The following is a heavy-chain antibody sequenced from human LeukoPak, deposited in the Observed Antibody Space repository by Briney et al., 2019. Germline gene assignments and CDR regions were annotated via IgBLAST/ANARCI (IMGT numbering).Heavy chain of an antibody. D-gene: IGHD3-22*01. CDR3: ARNQESDSPPYFDY. J-gene: IGHJ4*02. Sequence: GGSLRLSCAAAGFTFSRYGMHWVRQAPGKGLEWVAVIWYDGSGEYYAECVKGRFTIARDNSKNMLYLQMNSLRAEDTAMYYCARNQESDSPPYFDYWGQGTLVTVSS. V-gene: IGHV3-33*01. CDR1: GFTFSRYG. CDR2: IWYDGSGE.